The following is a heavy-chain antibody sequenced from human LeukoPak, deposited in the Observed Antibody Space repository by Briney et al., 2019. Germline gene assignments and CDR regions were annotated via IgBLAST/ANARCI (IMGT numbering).Heavy chain of an antibody. D-gene: IGHD1-26*01. CDR3: ARSTWELLGAILN. CDR1: GFTFSSYS. Sequence: KAGGSLRLSCAASGFTFSSYSMNWVRQAPGKGLEWVSSISSSSSYIYYAASVKGRFTISRDNAKNSLYLQMHSPRAEDTAVYYCARSTWELLGAILNWGQGTLVTVSS. J-gene: IGHJ4*02. V-gene: IGHV3-21*01. CDR2: ISSSSSYI.